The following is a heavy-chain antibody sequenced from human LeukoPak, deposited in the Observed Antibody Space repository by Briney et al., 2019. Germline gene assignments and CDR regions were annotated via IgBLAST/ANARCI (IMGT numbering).Heavy chain of an antibody. CDR3: AKAGGSYSEYYFDY. Sequence: GGSLRLSCAASGFTFSSYAMSWVRQAPGKGLEWVSAISGSGGRTYYADSVKGRFTISRDISKNTLYLQMNILRAEDTAVYYCAKAGGSYSEYYFDYGGQGTRVTVSS. D-gene: IGHD1-26*01. CDR2: ISGSGGRT. J-gene: IGHJ4*02. CDR1: GFTFSSYA. V-gene: IGHV3-23*01.